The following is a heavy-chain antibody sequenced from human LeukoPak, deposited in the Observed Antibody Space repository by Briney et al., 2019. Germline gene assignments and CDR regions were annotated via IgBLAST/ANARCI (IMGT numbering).Heavy chain of an antibody. J-gene: IGHJ6*03. CDR3: ARDKTPLLAAAGSGPYYMDV. CDR2: ISSSSRTI. Sequence: GGSLRLSCAASGFTFSTYTMNWVRQAPGKGLEWVSYISSSSRTIYYADSVKGRFTMSRDNAKNSLYPQMNSLRAEDTAVYYCARDKTPLLAAAGSGPYYMDVWGKGTTVTVSS. D-gene: IGHD6-13*01. CDR1: GFTFSTYT. V-gene: IGHV3-48*01.